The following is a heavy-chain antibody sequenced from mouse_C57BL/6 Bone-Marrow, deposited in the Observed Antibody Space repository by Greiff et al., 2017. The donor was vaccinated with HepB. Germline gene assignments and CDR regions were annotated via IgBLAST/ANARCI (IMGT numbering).Heavy chain of an antibody. D-gene: IGHD3-2*02. CDR2: IYYSGTI. CDR3: ARAQARYYYAMDY. J-gene: IGHJ4*01. Sequence: DVQLQESGPGLVKPSQTVFLTCTVTGISITTGNYRWSWIRQFPGNKLEWIGYIYYSGTITYNPSLTSRTTITRDTPKNQFFLEMNSLTAEDTATYYCARAQARYYYAMDYWGQGTSVTVSS. CDR1: GISITTGNYR. V-gene: IGHV3-5*01.